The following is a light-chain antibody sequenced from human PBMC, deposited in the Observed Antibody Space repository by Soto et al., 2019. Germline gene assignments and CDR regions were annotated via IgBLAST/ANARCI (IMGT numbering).Light chain of an antibody. CDR2: EVS. CDR3: MQSIQLPIT. J-gene: IGKJ4*01. CDR1: QGLLYIVGRTY. Sequence: DVVLTQTPRSLSVTLGHPASISCKPGQGLLYIVGRTYVYWYLQKPGQPPQLLIHEVSNRFSGVPDRFSGSGSGTDFTLKISRVEAEDVGVYYCMQSIQLPITFGGGTNVEIK. V-gene: IGKV2D-29*01.